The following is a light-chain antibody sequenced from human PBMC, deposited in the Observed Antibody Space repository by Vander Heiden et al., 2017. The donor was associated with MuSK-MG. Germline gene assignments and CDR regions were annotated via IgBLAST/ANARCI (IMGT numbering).Light chain of an antibody. V-gene: IGLV1-51*01. CDR1: NPTIASNY. CDR3: GIWDSGLNTWV. Sequence: QRVTISCSGSNPTIASNYVHWYQRPPGTAPKLLIYDNNQRPAGIPDRFSGSKSGTSATLGITGLQTGDEADYYCGIWDSGLNTWVFGGGTKLTVL. J-gene: IGLJ3*02. CDR2: DNN.